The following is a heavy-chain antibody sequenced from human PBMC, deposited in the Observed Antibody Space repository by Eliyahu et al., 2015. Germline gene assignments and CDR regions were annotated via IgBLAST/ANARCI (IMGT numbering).Heavy chain of an antibody. J-gene: IGHJ6*02. CDR1: GFTFSSYA. CDR2: ISYDGSNK. D-gene: IGHD5-18*01. CDR3: ASIGYSYGSPRYYYGMDV. V-gene: IGHV3-30*01. Sequence: QVQLVESGGGVVQPGRSLRLSCAASGFTFSSYAMHWVRQAPGKGLEWVAVISYDGSNKYYADSVKGRFTISRDNSKNTLYLQMNSLRAEDTAVYYCASIGYSYGSPRYYYGMDVWGQGTTVTVSS.